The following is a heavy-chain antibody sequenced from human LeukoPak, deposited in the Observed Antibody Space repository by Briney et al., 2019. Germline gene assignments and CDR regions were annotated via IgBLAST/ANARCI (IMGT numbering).Heavy chain of an antibody. CDR3: ARDREGRFDY. CDR1: GFTFSSYS. Sequence: GGSLRLSCAASGFTFSSYSMNWVRQAPGKGLEWVSSISSSSSYIYYADSVRGRFTISRDNAKNSLYLQMNSLRAEDTAVYYCARDREGRFDYWGQGTLVTVSS. CDR2: ISSSSSYI. V-gene: IGHV3-21*01. J-gene: IGHJ4*02.